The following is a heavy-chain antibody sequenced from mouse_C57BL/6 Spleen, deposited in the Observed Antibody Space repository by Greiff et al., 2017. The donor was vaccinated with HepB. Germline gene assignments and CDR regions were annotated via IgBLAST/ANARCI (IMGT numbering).Heavy chain of an antibody. CDR3: TRAGYYSNHYYAMDY. V-gene: IGHV5-9-1*02. Sequence: EVQLVESGEGLVKPGGSLKLSCAASGFTFSSYAMSWVRQTPEKRLEWVAYISSGGDYIYYADTVKGRFTISRDNARNTLYLQMSSLKSEDTAMYYCTRAGYYSNHYYAMDYWGQGTSVTVSS. CDR2: ISSGGDYI. D-gene: IGHD2-5*01. J-gene: IGHJ4*01. CDR1: GFTFSSYA.